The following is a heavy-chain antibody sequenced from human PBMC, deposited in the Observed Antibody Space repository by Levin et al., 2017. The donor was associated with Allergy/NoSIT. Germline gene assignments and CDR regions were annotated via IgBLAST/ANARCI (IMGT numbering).Heavy chain of an antibody. CDR1: GDSVSSTSVA. CDR2: TYYTSKWNN. V-gene: IGHV6-1*01. Sequence: SQTLSLPCAISGDSVSSTSVAWNWIRQSPSRGLEWLGRTYYTSKWNNDYALSVKSRITINADTSRNQFSLQLDSVTPEDTAVYYCAGDIGGDFAYWGQGTLVTVSS. D-gene: IGHD3-10*01. CDR3: AGDIGGDFAY. J-gene: IGHJ4*02.